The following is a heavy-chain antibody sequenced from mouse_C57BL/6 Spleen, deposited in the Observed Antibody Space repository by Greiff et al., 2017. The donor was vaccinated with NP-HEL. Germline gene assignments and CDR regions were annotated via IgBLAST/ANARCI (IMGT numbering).Heavy chain of an antibody. V-gene: IGHV1-42*01. CDR2: INPSTGGT. CDR1: GYSFTGYY. Sequence: EVKLQESGPELVKPGASVKISCKASGYSFTGYYMNWVKQSPEKSLEWIGEINPSTGGTTYNQKFKAKATLTVDKSSSTAYMQLKSLTSEDSAVYYCARKGSYYGSSYGFAYWGQGTLVTVSA. D-gene: IGHD1-1*01. J-gene: IGHJ3*01. CDR3: ARKGSYYGSSYGFAY.